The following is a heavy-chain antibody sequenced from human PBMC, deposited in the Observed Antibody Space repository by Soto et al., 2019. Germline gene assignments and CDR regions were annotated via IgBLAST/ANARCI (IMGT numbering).Heavy chain of an antibody. Sequence: GGSLRLSCAASGFTFSSYAMHWVRQAPGKGLEWVAVISYDGSNKYYADSVKGRFTISRDNSKNTLYLQMNSLRAEDTAVYYCAREGSNRIQLWLTSGYFDYWGQGTLVTVSS. CDR2: ISYDGSNK. V-gene: IGHV3-30-3*01. CDR3: AREGSNRIQLWLTSGYFDY. J-gene: IGHJ4*02. CDR1: GFTFSSYA. D-gene: IGHD5-18*01.